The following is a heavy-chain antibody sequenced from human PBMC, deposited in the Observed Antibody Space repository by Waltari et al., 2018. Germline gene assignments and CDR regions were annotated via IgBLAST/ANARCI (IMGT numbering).Heavy chain of an antibody. Sequence: QVQLQQWGAGLLKPSETLSLTCAVYGRSFSGFYWSWIRQPPGKGLEWIGEINDSGITNYNPSLKTRVTISVDTSKNQFSLKLSSVTAADTAVYYCARLVGLTRAKFGLWGQGTLVTVSS. CDR1: GRSFSGFY. D-gene: IGHD1-26*01. CDR2: INDSGIT. J-gene: IGHJ4*02. V-gene: IGHV4-34*01. CDR3: ARLVGLTRAKFGL.